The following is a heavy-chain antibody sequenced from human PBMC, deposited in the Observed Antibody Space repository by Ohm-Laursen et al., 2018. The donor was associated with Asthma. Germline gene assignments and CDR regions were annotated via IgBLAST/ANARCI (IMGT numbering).Heavy chain of an antibody. Sequence: SLRLSCAASDFTFSLYSMNWVRQAPGKGLEWVSYISSSSSTIYYADSVKGRFTISRDNAKNSLYLQMNSLRDEDTAVYYCARDQYGTYYYYGMDVWGQGTTVTVSS. V-gene: IGHV3-48*02. J-gene: IGHJ6*02. CDR2: ISSSSSTI. CDR1: DFTFSLYS. D-gene: IGHD2-2*01. CDR3: ARDQYGTYYYYGMDV.